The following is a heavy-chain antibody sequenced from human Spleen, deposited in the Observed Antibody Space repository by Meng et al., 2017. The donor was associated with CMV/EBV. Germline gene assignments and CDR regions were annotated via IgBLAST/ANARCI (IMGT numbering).Heavy chain of an antibody. CDR1: SYTFSNYD. Sequence: KAYSYTFSNYDLTWVRQAPGQGLEWVGWISTHNAKTDYAQKLQGKVTMTTDTSTSTAYMELKSLRSDDTAVYFCARARPGMSTVYFDYWGQGALVTVSS. V-gene: IGHV1-18*01. CDR3: ARARPGMSTVYFDY. J-gene: IGHJ4*02. D-gene: IGHD5/OR15-5a*01. CDR2: ISTHNAKT.